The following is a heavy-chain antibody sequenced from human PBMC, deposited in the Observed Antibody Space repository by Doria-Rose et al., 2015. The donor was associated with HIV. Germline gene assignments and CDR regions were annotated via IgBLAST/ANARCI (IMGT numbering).Heavy chain of an antibody. D-gene: IGHD5-18*01. V-gene: IGHV4-34*01. Sequence: ETRSLTCAVYGGSFRGYYWSWIRQPPGKGLEWIAEINHTGSINYNPSLKSRVTISVDTSKNQFSLKLNSVTAADTAVYYCARVGNRPGYTYGYRPLFDYWGQGTLVTVSS. CDR3: ARVGNRPGYTYGYRPLFDY. CDR1: GGSFRGYY. CDR2: INHTGSI. J-gene: IGHJ4*02.